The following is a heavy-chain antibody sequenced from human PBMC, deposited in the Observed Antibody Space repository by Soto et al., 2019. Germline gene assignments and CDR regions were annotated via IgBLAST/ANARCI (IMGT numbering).Heavy chain of an antibody. Sequence: PGGSLRLSCAASGFTFSSYSMNWVRQAPGKGLEWVSYISSGSSTKYYADSVKGRFTISRDTAKNSLYLQMNSLRDEDTAVYFRATRGIAVDGLDYWGQGTLVTVSS. CDR1: GFTFSSYS. CDR2: ISSGSSTK. CDR3: ATRGIAVDGLDY. J-gene: IGHJ4*02. D-gene: IGHD6-19*01. V-gene: IGHV3-48*02.